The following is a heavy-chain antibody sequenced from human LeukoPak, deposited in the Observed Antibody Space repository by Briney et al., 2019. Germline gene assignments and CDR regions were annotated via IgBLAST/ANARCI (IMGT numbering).Heavy chain of an antibody. CDR2: ISGSGGST. J-gene: IGHJ6*03. CDR3: ANPPGYYYYMDV. CDR1: GFTFSSYA. Sequence: GSLRLSCAASGFTFSSYAMSWVRQAPGKGLEWVSAISGSGGSTYYADSVKGRFTISRDNSKNTLYLQMNSLRAEDTAVYYCANPPGYYYYMDVWGKGTTVTVSS. V-gene: IGHV3-23*01.